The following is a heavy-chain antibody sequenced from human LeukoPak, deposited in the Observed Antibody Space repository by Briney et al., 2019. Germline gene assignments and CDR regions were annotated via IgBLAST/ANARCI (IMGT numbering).Heavy chain of an antibody. J-gene: IGHJ4*02. CDR1: GYTFTSYG. CDR2: ISAYNGNT. D-gene: IGHD6-13*01. Sequence: VASVKVSCKASGYTFTSYGISWVRQAPGQGLEWMGWISAYNGNTNYAQKLQGRGTMTTDTSKSTAYMELRSLRSDDTAVYYCARGLRAAAGTLHHYWGQGTLVTVSS. V-gene: IGHV1-18*01. CDR3: ARGLRAAAGTLHHY.